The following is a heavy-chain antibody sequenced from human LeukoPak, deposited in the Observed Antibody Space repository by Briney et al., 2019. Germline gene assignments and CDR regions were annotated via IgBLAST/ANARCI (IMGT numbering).Heavy chain of an antibody. CDR1: GFTFSSYS. D-gene: IGHD6-13*01. V-gene: IGHV3-21*04. CDR2: ISSSSSYI. CDR3: AKDSGAAAAGTFDY. J-gene: IGHJ4*02. Sequence: GGSLRLSCAASGFTFSSYSMNWVRQAPGKGLEWVSSISSSSSYIYYADSVKGRFTISRDNAKNSLYLQMNSLRAEDTALYYCAKDSGAAAAGTFDYWGQGTLVTVS.